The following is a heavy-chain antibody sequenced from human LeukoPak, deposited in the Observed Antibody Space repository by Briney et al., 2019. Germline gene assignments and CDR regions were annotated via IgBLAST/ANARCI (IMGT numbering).Heavy chain of an antibody. CDR2: ISRTIRSI. Sequence: GGSLRLSCAASGFTFSSYSMSWVRQAPGKGLEGVSSISRTIRSISYADSLKGQFTISRDNARNSLYLQMNNLRVEDTAVYYCAREGYGDYYFEYSGEASLVTVSS. V-gene: IGHV3-21*01. CDR3: AREGYGDYYFEY. D-gene: IGHD4-17*01. J-gene: IGHJ4*02. CDR1: GFTFSSYS.